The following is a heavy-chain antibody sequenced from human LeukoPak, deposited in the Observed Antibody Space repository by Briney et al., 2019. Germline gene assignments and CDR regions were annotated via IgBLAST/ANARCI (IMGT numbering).Heavy chain of an antibody. J-gene: IGHJ4*02. CDR2: IKTKTDGETT. CDR3: TSTLGH. CDR1: GFTFSNAW. V-gene: IGHV3-15*01. Sequence: GGSLRLSCAASGFTFSNAWMTWVRQAPGKGLEWVGRIKTKTDGETTDHAAPVKGRFTISRDDSKNTLFLQMNSLKTEDTAVYYCTSTLGHWGQGTLFTVSS. D-gene: IGHD2/OR15-2a*01.